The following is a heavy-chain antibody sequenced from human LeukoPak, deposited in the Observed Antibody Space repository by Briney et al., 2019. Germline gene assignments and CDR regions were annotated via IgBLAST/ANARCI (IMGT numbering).Heavy chain of an antibody. CDR2: VNSRGSA. CDR3: ARRQPSMRTSGGVVGHFDT. D-gene: IGHD3-16*02. CDR1: GITFSSYG. J-gene: IGHJ4*02. V-gene: IGHV4-34*01. Sequence: GSLRLSCAASGITFSSYGMSWVRQAPRKGLEWIGEVNSRGSANYNPSLRSRVTINSDTSTNQFSLTLTSVTAADTAVYYCARRQPSMRTSGGVVGHFDTWGQGILVLVSS.